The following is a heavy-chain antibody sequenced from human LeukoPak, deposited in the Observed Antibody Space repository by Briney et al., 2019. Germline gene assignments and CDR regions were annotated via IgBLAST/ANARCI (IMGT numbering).Heavy chain of an antibody. V-gene: IGHV4-31*03. CDR2: IYYSGST. Sequence: PSETLSLTCTVSGGSISSGGYYWSWIRQHPGKGLEWIGYIYYSGSTYYNPSLKSRVTISVDTSKNQFSLKLSSVTAADTAVYYCARGGYDFWSGFYILGYWGQGTLVTVSS. CDR3: ARGGYDFWSGFYILGY. D-gene: IGHD3-3*01. J-gene: IGHJ4*02. CDR1: GGSISSGGYY.